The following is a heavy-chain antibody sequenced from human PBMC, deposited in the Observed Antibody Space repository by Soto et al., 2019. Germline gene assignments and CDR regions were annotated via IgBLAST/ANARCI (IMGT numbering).Heavy chain of an antibody. D-gene: IGHD6-13*01. CDR3: AKDQGSSWYERDY. CDR1: GFTFSNYA. CDR2: ISGGGGST. J-gene: IGHJ4*02. Sequence: EVQLLESGGGLVQPGGDLRLSCAASGFTFSNYAVTWVRQATGKGLEWVSTISGGGGSTYYEDYVKVRFTISRDNSKTTLYLHMPRLRAEDTAVYYCAKDQGSSWYERDYWGQGTLITVSS. V-gene: IGHV3-23*01.